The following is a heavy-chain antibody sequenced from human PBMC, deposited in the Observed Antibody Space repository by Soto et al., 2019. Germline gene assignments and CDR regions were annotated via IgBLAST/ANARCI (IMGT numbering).Heavy chain of an antibody. CDR3: AKEGGGVVVAENWFDP. V-gene: IGHV3-30*18. CDR2: ISYDGSNK. Sequence: GGSLRLSCAASGFTFSSYGMHWVHQAPGKGLEWVAVISYDGSNKYYADSVKGRFTISRDNSKNTLYLQMNSLRAEDTAVYYCAKEGGGVVVAENWFDPWGQGTLVTVSS. CDR1: GFTFSSYG. J-gene: IGHJ5*02. D-gene: IGHD2-15*01.